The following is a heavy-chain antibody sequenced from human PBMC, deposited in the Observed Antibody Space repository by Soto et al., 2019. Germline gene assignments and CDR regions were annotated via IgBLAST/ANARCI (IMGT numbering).Heavy chain of an antibody. CDR3: ARRMVRGGYFNY. CDR2: INHSGST. J-gene: IGHJ4*02. Sequence: QVQLQQWGAGLLKPSETLSLTCAVYGGSFSGYYWSWIRQPPGKGLEWIGEINHSGSTNYNPSLKSRVTISVDTSKNQFSLKLSSVTAADTAVYYCARRMVRGGYFNYWGQGTLVTVSS. D-gene: IGHD3-10*01. V-gene: IGHV4-34*01. CDR1: GGSFSGYY.